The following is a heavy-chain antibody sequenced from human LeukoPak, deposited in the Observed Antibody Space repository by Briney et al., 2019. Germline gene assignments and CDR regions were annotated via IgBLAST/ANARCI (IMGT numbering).Heavy chain of an antibody. D-gene: IGHD6-13*01. CDR1: GGSTNNYY. CDR2: IYTRGNT. Sequence: SETLSLTCTDPGGSTNNYYWSWIRQPAGKGLEWIERIYTRGNTKYNPSLKSLHTMSVDTSKHQFSLKLSSVTAADTAVYYCVRGSSSSWYYFDSWGQGTLVTVSA. J-gene: IGHJ4*02. CDR3: VRGSSSSWYYFDS. V-gene: IGHV4-4*07.